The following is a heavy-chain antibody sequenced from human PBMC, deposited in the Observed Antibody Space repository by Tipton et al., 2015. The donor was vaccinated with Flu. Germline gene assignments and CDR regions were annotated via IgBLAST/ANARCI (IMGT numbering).Heavy chain of an antibody. V-gene: IGHV4-38-2*02. CDR1: GDSISSDYY. CDR2: VSRPGST. D-gene: IGHD3-16*01. CDR3: ARGPSGDRPLIRTLWYFDL. J-gene: IGHJ2*01. Sequence: TLSLTCTVSGDSISSDYYWGWIRQFPGKGLEWIGTVSRPGSTVYNPSLKSRVTISIDTSKNQVSLKLNSVTAADTAVYYCARGPSGDRPLIRTLWYFDLWGRGTLVTVSS.